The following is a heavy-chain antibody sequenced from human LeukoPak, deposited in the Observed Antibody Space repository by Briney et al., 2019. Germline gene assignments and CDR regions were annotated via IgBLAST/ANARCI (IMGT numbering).Heavy chain of an antibody. Sequence: ASVTVSFKASGYTFTSYDINWVRQATGQGREWMGWMNPNSGNTGYSQKFQGRVTMTRNTSISTAYMELSSLRSEDTAVYYCARGLSPQRLREKGPTVEQLQTRWHMDVWGKGTTVTISS. CDR2: MNPNSGNT. CDR3: ARGLSPQRLREKGPTVEQLQTRWHMDV. J-gene: IGHJ6*04. D-gene: IGHD6-25*01. CDR1: GYTFTSYD. V-gene: IGHV1-8*01.